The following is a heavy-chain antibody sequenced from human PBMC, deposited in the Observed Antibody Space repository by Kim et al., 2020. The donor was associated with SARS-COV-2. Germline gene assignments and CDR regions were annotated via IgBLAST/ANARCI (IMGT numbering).Heavy chain of an antibody. CDR2: IIPIFGTA. CDR1: GGTFSSYA. Sequence: SVKVSCKASGGTFSSYAISWLRQAPGQGLEWMGGIIPIFGTANYAQKFQGRVTITADESTSTAYMELSSLRSGDTAVYYCARGDRITFGGVIVETYFDYWGQGTLVTVSS. V-gene: IGHV1-69*13. D-gene: IGHD3-16*02. CDR3: ARGDRITFGGVIVETYFDY. J-gene: IGHJ4*02.